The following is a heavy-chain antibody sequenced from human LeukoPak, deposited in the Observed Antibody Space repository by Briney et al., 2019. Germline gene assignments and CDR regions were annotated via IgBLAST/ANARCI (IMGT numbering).Heavy chain of an antibody. J-gene: IGHJ5*02. CDR2: ISAYNGNT. CDR1: GYTFTSYG. V-gene: IGHV1-18*04. D-gene: IGHD2-15*01. CDR3: ARDHCSGGSCYPPNWFDP. Sequence: ASVTVSCTASGYTFTSYGISWVRQAPGQGLEWMGWISAYNGNTNYAQKLQGRVTMTTDTSTSTAYMELRSLRSDDTAVYYCARDHCSGGSCYPPNWFDPWGQGTLVTVSS.